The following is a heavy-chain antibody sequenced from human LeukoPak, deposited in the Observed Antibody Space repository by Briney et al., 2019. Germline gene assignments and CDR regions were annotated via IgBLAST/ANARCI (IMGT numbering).Heavy chain of an antibody. V-gene: IGHV4-59*01. CDR2: MFYTGST. CDR3: ARGDDAVGYLST. D-gene: IGHD1-1*01. CDR1: GGSFGSYY. J-gene: IGHJ5*02. Sequence: SETLSLTCTVSGGSFGSYYLSWIRQSPGKGLEWIGFMFYTGSTNYNPSVMSRVSISRDASKNHFSLKLNSLTAADTALYFCARGDDAVGYLSTWGQGILVIVSS.